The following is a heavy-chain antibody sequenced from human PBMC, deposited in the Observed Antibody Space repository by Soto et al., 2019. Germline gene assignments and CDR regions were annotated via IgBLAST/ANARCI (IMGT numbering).Heavy chain of an antibody. V-gene: IGHV4-31*03. CDR3: ARGSGSGSYYLDP. CDR2: IYYSGST. Sequence: QVQLQESGPGLVKPSQTLSLTCTVSGGSISSGGYYWSWIRQHPGKGLEWIGYIYYSGSTYYNPSLKSRVTISVHTSKNQFSLKLSSVTAADRAVYYCARGSGSGSYYLDPWGQGTLVTVSS. CDR1: GGSISSGGYY. D-gene: IGHD3-10*01. J-gene: IGHJ5*02.